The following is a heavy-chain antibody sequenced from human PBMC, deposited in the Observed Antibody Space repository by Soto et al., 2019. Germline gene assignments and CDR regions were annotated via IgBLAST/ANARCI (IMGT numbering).Heavy chain of an antibody. V-gene: IGHV3-33*01. CDR2: IWYDGSNK. J-gene: IGHJ4*01. CDR1: GFTFSSYG. Sequence: QVQLVESGGGVVQPGRSLRLSCAASGFTFSSYGMHWVRQAPGKGLEWVAVIWYDGSNKYYADSVKGRFTISRDNSKNTLYLQMNSLRAEDTAVYYCASSFGELSYFDSWGQGTLVTVSS. CDR3: ASSFGELSYFDS. D-gene: IGHD3-16*02.